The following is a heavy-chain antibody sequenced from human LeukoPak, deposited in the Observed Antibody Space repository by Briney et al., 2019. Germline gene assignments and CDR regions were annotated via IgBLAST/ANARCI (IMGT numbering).Heavy chain of an antibody. CDR1: GYTFTSYY. CDR3: ARTTYYYDSSRAGGDAFDI. Sequence: ASVKVSCKASGYTFTSYYMHWVRQAPGQGLEWMGIINPSGGSTSYAQKFQGRVTMTRDMSTSTVYMELSSLRSEDTAVYYCARTTYYYDSSRAGGDAFDIWGQGTMVTVSS. J-gene: IGHJ3*02. CDR2: INPSGGST. V-gene: IGHV1-46*01. D-gene: IGHD3-22*01.